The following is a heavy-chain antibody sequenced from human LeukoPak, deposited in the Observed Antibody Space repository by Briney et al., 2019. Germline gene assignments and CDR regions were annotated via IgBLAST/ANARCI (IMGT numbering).Heavy chain of an antibody. J-gene: IGHJ3*02. Sequence: GGSLRLSCAASRFSVSTYGMHWVRQAPGKGLEWVAVIWYDGSNKYYADSVKGRFTISRDNSKNTLYLQMNSLRAEDTAVYYCARGQWDLLSAFDICGQGTLVTVSS. D-gene: IGHD1-26*01. CDR3: ARGQWDLLSAFDI. CDR2: IWYDGSNK. V-gene: IGHV3-33*01. CDR1: RFSVSTYG.